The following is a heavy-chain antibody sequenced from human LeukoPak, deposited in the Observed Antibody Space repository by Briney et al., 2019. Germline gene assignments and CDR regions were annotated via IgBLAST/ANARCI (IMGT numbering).Heavy chain of an antibody. CDR1: GFTFSSHS. Sequence: GALRLPCAASGFTFSSHSLDWGRQAPGEGLEWVSYISSSSSTIYYADSVKGRFTISRDNAKNSLYLQMNSLRAEDTAVYYCARGAYYYEDWGQGTLVTVSS. V-gene: IGHV3-48*01. D-gene: IGHD3-22*01. CDR2: ISSSSSTI. CDR3: ARGAYYYED. J-gene: IGHJ4*02.